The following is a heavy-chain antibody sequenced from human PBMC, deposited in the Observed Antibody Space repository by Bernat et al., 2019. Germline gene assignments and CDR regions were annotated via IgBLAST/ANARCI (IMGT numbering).Heavy chain of an antibody. V-gene: IGHV3-30*14. CDR3: ARETVTTVGYYYYGMDV. J-gene: IGHJ6*02. D-gene: IGHD4-11*01. Sequence: QVQLVESGGGVVQPGRSLRLSCAASGFTFSSYAMHWVRQAPGKGLEWVAVISYDGSNKYYADSVKGRFTISRDNSKNTLYLQMNSLRAEDTAVYYCARETVTTVGYYYYGMDVWGQGTTVTVSS. CDR2: ISYDGSNK. CDR1: GFTFSSYA.